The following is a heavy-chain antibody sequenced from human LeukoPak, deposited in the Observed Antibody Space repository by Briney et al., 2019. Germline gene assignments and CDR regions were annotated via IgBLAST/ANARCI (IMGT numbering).Heavy chain of an antibody. CDR1: GFTLSSYA. CDR3: AKSSRRYSSSPYGMDV. J-gene: IGHJ6*02. Sequence: GASLRLSCAASGFTLSSYAMSWVRQAPGKGLEWVSAISGSGGSTYYADSVKGRFTISRDNSKNTLYLQMNSLRAEDTAVYYCAKSSRRYSSSPYGMDVWGQGTTVTVSS. V-gene: IGHV3-23*01. D-gene: IGHD6-6*01. CDR2: ISGSGGST.